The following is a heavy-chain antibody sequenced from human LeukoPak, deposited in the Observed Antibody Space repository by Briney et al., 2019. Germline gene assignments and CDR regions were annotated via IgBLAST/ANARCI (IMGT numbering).Heavy chain of an antibody. V-gene: IGHV3-30-3*01. CDR3: ARDSTYYDFWSGSLEY. D-gene: IGHD3-3*01. Sequence: GRSLRLSCAASGFTFSSYAMHWVRQAPGKGLEWVAVISYDGSNKYYADSVKGRFTISRDNSKNTLNLQMNSLRAEDTAVYYCARDSTYYDFWSGSLEYWGQGTLVTVSS. CDR1: GFTFSSYA. CDR2: ISYDGSNK. J-gene: IGHJ4*02.